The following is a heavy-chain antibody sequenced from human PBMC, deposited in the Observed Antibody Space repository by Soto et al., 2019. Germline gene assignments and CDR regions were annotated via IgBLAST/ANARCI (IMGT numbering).Heavy chain of an antibody. CDR2: IYYSGST. J-gene: IGHJ4*02. CDR1: GGSISSYY. Sequence: PSETLSLTCTVSGGSISSYYWSWIRQPPGKGLEWIGYIYYSGSTNYNPSPKSRVTISVNTSKNQFSLNLNSVTAADTAVYYCARQRRDFDYWGQGSLVTVSS. V-gene: IGHV4-59*08. CDR3: ARQRRDFDY.